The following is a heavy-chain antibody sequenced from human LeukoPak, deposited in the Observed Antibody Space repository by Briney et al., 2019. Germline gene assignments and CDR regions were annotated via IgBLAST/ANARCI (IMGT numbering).Heavy chain of an antibody. CDR2: INHSGST. J-gene: IGHJ4*02. CDR1: GGSFSGYY. Sequence: SETLSLTCAVYGGSFSGYYLSWIRQPPGKGLEWIGEINHSGSTNYNPSLKSRVTISVEASKNQFSLKLRSVTAADTAVLYCASIRPTTGTTFMYYFDCWGQGTLVTVSS. D-gene: IGHD4-11*01. CDR3: ASIRPTTGTTFMYYFDC. V-gene: IGHV4-34*01.